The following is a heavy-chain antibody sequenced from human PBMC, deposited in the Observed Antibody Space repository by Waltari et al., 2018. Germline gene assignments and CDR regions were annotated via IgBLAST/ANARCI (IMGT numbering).Heavy chain of an antibody. J-gene: IGHJ4*02. CDR3: ARDGYNWIAFDV. CDR1: GFTVSSYA. V-gene: IGHV3-23*01. CDR2: ISGTGSNT. D-gene: IGHD5-12*01. Sequence: EAQLWESGGGLVQPGGSLRVSCAASGFTVSSYAMSWVRQAPGKGLGWVSEISGTGSNTYYADSVKGRFTISKDNSKNILYLQMDSLRAEDTAVYYCARDGYNWIAFDVWGQGVLVTVSS.